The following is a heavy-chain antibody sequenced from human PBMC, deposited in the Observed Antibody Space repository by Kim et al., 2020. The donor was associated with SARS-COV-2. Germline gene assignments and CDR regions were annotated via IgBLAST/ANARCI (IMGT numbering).Heavy chain of an antibody. CDR3: ARGYYGSGRQELFDT. CDR1: GGTFSSYA. J-gene: IGHJ5*02. Sequence: SVKVSCKASGGTFSSYAISWVRQAPGQGLEWMGRIIPILGIANYAQKFQGRVTITADKSTSTAYMELSSLRSEDTAVYYCARGYYGSGRQELFDTWGQGTLVTVSS. V-gene: IGHV1-69*04. D-gene: IGHD3-10*01. CDR2: IIPILGIA.